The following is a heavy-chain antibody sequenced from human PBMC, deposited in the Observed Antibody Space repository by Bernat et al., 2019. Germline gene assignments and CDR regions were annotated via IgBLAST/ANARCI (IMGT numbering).Heavy chain of an antibody. J-gene: IGHJ5*02. CDR2: ISRISSHI. Sequence: EMQLVESGGGLVKPGGSLRLSCTASGFTFSDFSMNWVRQAPGKGLEWLSYISRISSHIYHADSVKGRFTISRDNAKSTLYLQMNSLRADDTAVYYCAGDPADSLTRNWFDHWGQGTLVTVSS. CDR3: AGDPADSLTRNWFDH. CDR1: GFTFSDFS. V-gene: IGHV3-21*05. D-gene: IGHD4-4*01.